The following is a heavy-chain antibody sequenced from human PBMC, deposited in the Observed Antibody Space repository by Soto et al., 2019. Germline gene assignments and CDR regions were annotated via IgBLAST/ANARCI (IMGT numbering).Heavy chain of an antibody. CDR2: IYYNGDT. CDR1: GCSISSGDYH. CDR3: DRKMWSSFYRRAFDI. V-gene: IGHV4-30-4*01. D-gene: IGHD3-3*01. J-gene: IGHJ3*02. Sequence: QVKLQESGPGLVKPSQTLSLTCTVSGCSISSGDYHWSWIRQPPGKGLEWIGYIYYNGDTYYNPSLKSRVSISVDTAKNKFSLKMSSMTPADTDVYYCDRKMWSSFYRRAFDIWGQGTLVTVSS.